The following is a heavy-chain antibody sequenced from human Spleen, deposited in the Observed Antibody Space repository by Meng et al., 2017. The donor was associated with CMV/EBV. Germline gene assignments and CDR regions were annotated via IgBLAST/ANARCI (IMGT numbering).Heavy chain of an antibody. CDR3: PRGRGDDLWSGFYYYFDN. V-gene: IGHV4-59*01. D-gene: IGHD3-3*01. J-gene: IGHJ4*02. CDR2: VYSSGST. CDR1: GVSISNFY. Sequence: SEILSLTCTVSGVSISNFYWGWIRQPPGGGLEWLGNVYSSGSTNYNPSLKSRVTMSVDTSRSQFSLNLTSVTAADTATYFCPRGRGDDLWSGFYYYFDNWGQGALVTVSS.